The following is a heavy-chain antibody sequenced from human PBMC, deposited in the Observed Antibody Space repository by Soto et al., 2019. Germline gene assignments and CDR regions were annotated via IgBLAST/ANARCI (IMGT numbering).Heavy chain of an antibody. CDR1: GGSISSYY. D-gene: IGHD3-3*01. Sequence: PSETLSLTCTVSGGSISSYYWSWIRQPPGKGLEWIGYIYYSGSTNYNPSLKRRVTITVDTSKNHFSLNLSSVTPADTAVYYCARFHKKYYVFWGGYYPPNWFHPWGQGTLVTVSS. V-gene: IGHV4-59*08. CDR2: IYYSGST. J-gene: IGHJ5*02. CDR3: ARFHKKYYVFWGGYYPPNWFHP.